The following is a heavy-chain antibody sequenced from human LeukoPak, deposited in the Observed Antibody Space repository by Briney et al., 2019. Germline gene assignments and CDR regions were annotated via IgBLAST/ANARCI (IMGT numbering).Heavy chain of an antibody. CDR3: AISYSSSPIDY. Sequence: ASVKVSCKASGYTFTSYGISWVRQAPGQGLEWMGWISAYNGNTNYAQKLQGRVTMTTDTSTSTAYMELRSLRSNGTAVYYCAISYSSSPIDYWGQGTLVTVSS. CDR1: GYTFTSYG. D-gene: IGHD6-6*01. CDR2: ISAYNGNT. J-gene: IGHJ4*02. V-gene: IGHV1-18*01.